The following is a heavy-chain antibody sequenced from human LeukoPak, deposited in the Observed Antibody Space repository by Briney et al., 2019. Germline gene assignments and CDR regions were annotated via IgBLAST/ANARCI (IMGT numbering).Heavy chain of an antibody. D-gene: IGHD1-26*01. CDR1: GFTFSSYA. J-gene: IGHJ4*02. V-gene: IGHV3-30-3*01. Sequence: GSLRLSCAASGFTFSSYAMSWVRQAPGKGLEWVAVISYDGSNKYYADSVKGRFTISRDNSKNTLYLQMNSLRAEDTAVYYCARVGGVGARSLAGYWGQGTLVTVSS. CDR3: ARVGGVGARSLAGY. CDR2: ISYDGSNK.